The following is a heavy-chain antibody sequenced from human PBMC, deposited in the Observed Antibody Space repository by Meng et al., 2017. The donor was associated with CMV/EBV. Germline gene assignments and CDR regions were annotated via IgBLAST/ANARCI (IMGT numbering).Heavy chain of an antibody. D-gene: IGHD6-19*01. CDR2: INHSGST. CDR1: GGSFSGYY. Sequence: SQTLSLTCAVYGGSFSGYYWSWIRQPPGKGLEWIGEINHSGSTNYNPSLKSRVTLSVDTSKNQFSLKLSSVTAADTAVYYCARGSNGYSSGWYRYWGQGTLVTVSS. V-gene: IGHV4-34*01. J-gene: IGHJ4*02. CDR3: ARGSNGYSSGWYRY.